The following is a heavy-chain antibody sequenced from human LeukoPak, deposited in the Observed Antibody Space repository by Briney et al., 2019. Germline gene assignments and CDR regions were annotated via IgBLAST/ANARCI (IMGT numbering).Heavy chain of an antibody. V-gene: IGHV1-18*04. CDR1: GYTFTNYG. J-gene: IGHJ6*03. D-gene: IGHD1-26*01. CDR3: ARDGPLILGAADYYSYFYMDV. Sequence: ASVKVSCKASGYTFTNYGITWVRQAPGQGLERMGWISAYNGNTNYAQKFQGRVTMTTDTSTTTAYMDLRGLRSDDTAVYYCARDGPLILGAADYYSYFYMDVWGKGTTVTVS. CDR2: ISAYNGNT.